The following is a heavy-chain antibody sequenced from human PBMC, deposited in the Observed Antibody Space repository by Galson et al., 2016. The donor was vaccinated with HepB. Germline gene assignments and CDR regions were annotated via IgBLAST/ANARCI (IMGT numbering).Heavy chain of an antibody. D-gene: IGHD6-13*01. Sequence: SLRLSCAASGFTFSSYGMHRVRQAPGKGLEWVACIWYDGSNKYYANSVKGRFTISKDNSKNTLYLQMNSLRAEDTAVYYCAREGSTIAAASFDYWGQGTLVTVSS. CDR1: GFTFSSYG. CDR3: AREGSTIAAASFDY. CDR2: IWYDGSNK. V-gene: IGHV3-33*01. J-gene: IGHJ4*02.